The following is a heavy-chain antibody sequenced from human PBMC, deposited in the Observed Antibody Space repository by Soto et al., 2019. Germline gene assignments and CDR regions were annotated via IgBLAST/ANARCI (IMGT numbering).Heavy chain of an antibody. CDR1: GGSISSGGYY. J-gene: IGHJ4*02. CDR2: IYYSGST. Sequence: QVQLQESGPGLVKPSQTLSLTCTVSGGSISSGGYYWSWIRQHPGKGLEWIGYIYYSGSTYYNPSLKSRVTIPVDPSKTQSSRKLSAVLAADTAGYYGPRSPHAPGTTSDYWGKGTLVTVPS. V-gene: IGHV4-31*03. CDR3: PRSPHAPGTTSDY. D-gene: IGHD1-1*01.